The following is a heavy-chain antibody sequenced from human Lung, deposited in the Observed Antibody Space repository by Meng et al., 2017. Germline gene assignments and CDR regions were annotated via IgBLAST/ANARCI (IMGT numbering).Heavy chain of an antibody. CDR2: IGHSGFT. CDR3: VRSSAWVRTGFDP. CDR1: GGSISTSGYY. J-gene: IGHJ5*02. Sequence: QSQLQESGAGRVKPSEALSLTCSVSGGSISTSGYYWGWIRQPPGKGLEWIGSIGHSGFTYYTPSLKSRVAVSLDTSKSQFSLMLTSVTAADTAVYYCVRSSAWVRTGFDPWGQGTLVTVSS. D-gene: IGHD6-19*01. V-gene: IGHV4-39*01.